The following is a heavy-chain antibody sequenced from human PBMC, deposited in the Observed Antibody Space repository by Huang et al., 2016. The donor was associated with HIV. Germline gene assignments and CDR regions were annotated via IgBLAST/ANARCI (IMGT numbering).Heavy chain of an antibody. V-gene: IGHV3-30*02. CDR3: ARGMLVVNAVLTRYFDL. CDR2: IRNDGGDK. CDR1: GFTFRDYG. J-gene: IGHJ2*01. D-gene: IGHD2-21*01. Sequence: QVQLVESGGGVVQPGGSQRLSCAAFGFTFRDYGMHWVRQDPGKGLEWVAYIRNDGGDKYAADSVKVRFTIARGNSGNTLSLEMNSRRVEDAAVYYCARGMLVVNAVLTRYFDLWGRGTLVCLL.